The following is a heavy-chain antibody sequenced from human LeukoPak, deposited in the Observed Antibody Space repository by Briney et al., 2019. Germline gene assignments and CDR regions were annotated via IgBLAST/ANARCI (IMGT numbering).Heavy chain of an antibody. CDR1: GFTFSSYG. Sequence: PGRSLRLSCAASGFTFSSYGMHWVRQAPGKGLEWVAVISYDGSNKYYADSVKGRLTISRDNSKNTLYLQMNSLRAEDTAVYYCAKDVERLDYFDYWGRGTLVTVSS. CDR2: ISYDGSNK. CDR3: AKDVERLDYFDY. V-gene: IGHV3-30*18. J-gene: IGHJ4*02. D-gene: IGHD3-9*01.